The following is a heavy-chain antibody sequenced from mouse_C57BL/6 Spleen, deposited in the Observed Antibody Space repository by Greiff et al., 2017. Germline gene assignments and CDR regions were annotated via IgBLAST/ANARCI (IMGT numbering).Heavy chain of an antibody. CDR2: ISYSGST. CDR1: GYSITSGYD. V-gene: IGHV3-1*01. Sequence: VQGAASGPGMVKPSQSLSLTCHVTGYSITSGYDWHWNRHFSGNKLEWLGYISYSGSTNYHPSLKSRISITHDTSKNHFFLKLNAGTTEDTATYYGARGGYNVYSPFAYWGQETLVTVSA. D-gene: IGHD2-3*01. CDR3: ARGGYNVYSPFAY. J-gene: IGHJ3*01.